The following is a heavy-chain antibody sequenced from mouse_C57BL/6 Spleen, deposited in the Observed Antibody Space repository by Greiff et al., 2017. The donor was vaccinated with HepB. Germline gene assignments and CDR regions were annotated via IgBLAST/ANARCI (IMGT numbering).Heavy chain of an antibody. CDR1: GYTFTSYW. J-gene: IGHJ4*01. D-gene: IGHD2-1*01. V-gene: IGHV1-64*01. CDR2: IHPNSGST. CDR3: AREGNYGDYAMDY. Sequence: QVQLQQSGPELVKPGASVKLSCKASGYTFTSYWMHWVKQRPGQGLEWIGMIHPNSGSTNYNEKFKSKATLTVDKSSSTAYMQLSSLTSEDSAVYYCAREGNYGDYAMDYWGQGTSVTVSS.